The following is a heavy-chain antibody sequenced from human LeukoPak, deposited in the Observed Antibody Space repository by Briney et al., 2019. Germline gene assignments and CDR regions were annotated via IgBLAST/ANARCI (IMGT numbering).Heavy chain of an antibody. D-gene: IGHD4-17*01. J-gene: IGHJ6*02. CDR2: IIPIFGTA. CDR1: GGTFSSYA. CDR3: ARDQLRNLDYGDYGVDV. Sequence: GASVKVSCKASGGTFSSYAISWVRQAPGQGLEWMGGIIPIFGTANYAQKFQGRVTITTDESTSTAYMELRSLRSDDTAVYYCARDQLRNLDYGDYGVDVWGQGTTVTVSS. V-gene: IGHV1-69*05.